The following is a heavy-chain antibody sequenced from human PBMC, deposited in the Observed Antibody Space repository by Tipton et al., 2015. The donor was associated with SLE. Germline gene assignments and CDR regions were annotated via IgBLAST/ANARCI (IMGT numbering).Heavy chain of an antibody. Sequence: TLSLTCSVSGASIRSQYWGWIRQPPGKGLEWIGYIYHSGYSSTNYNPSLKSRVTLSVDTSKNQCFLKLNSVTAADTAVYYCARRADDYSNWFDPWGQGTQVSVSS. CDR1: GASIRSQY. D-gene: IGHD4-11*01. V-gene: IGHV4-59*08. CDR2: IYHSGYSST. CDR3: ARRADDYSNWFDP. J-gene: IGHJ5*02.